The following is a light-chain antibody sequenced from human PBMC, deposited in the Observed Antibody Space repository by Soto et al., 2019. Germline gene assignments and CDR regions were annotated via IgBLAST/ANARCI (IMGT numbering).Light chain of an antibody. CDR3: QQGYNFPRA. J-gene: IGKJ1*01. Sequence: IQMTQSPSSISASVGDRVTITCRASQPISSWLAWYQQVPGQAPYLLIYPASTLQSGVPSRFSGSGSGTDFPLTVNSLQPEDFATYFCQQGYNFPRAFGQGTRGEI. CDR1: QPISSW. V-gene: IGKV1-12*01. CDR2: PAS.